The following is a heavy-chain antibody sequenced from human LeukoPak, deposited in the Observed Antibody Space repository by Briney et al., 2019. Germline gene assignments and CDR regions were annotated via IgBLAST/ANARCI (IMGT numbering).Heavy chain of an antibody. CDR3: TRDQTPYY. CDR1: GFTLSSYA. J-gene: IGHJ4*02. CDR2: IASETYGGTA. Sequence: PGGSLRLSCAASGFTLSSYAMTWVRQAPGKGLEWVGFIASETYGGTAEYAASVKGRFTISRDDSKSIAYLQMNSLKTEDTAVYYCTRDQTPYYWGQGTLVTVSS. V-gene: IGHV3-49*04.